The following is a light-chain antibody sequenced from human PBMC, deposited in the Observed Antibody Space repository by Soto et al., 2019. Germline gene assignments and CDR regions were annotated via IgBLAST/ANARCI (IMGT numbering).Light chain of an antibody. Sequence: QSVLTQPASVSGSPGQSITISCSGTSSVIGSYDHVAWYQQFPGKSPKLIIYAVSDRPSGVSDRFSGSKSGISASLTISGLQTEDEADYYCISYTDRQSYLFGTGTKGTVL. CDR3: ISYTDRQSYL. CDR2: AVS. CDR1: SSVIGSYDH. V-gene: IGLV2-14*03. J-gene: IGLJ1*01.